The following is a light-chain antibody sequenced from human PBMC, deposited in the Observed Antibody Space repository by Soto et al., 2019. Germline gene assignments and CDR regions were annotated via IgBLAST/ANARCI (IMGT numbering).Light chain of an antibody. J-gene: IGKJ1*01. CDR1: QSVRSN. V-gene: IGKV3-15*01. Sequence: EIVMTQSPATLSVSPGERATLSCRASQSVRSNLAWYQQKPGQAPKLLIFGASTRATGTPARFSGSGSGTEFTLTISSLQSEDFAVYYCQHYNEWPPWTFGQGTKVEIK. CDR3: QHYNEWPPWT. CDR2: GAS.